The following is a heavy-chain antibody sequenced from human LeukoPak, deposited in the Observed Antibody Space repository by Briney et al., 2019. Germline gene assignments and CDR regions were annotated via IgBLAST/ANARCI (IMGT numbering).Heavy chain of an antibody. CDR2: INWNGGST. V-gene: IGHV3-20*04. Sequence: PGGSLRLSCAASGFTFDDYGMSWVRQAPGKGLEWVSGINWNGGSTGYADSVKGRFTISRDNAKNSLYLQMNSLRAEDTASYYCAGGRYSGYDNFDYWGQGTLVTVSS. J-gene: IGHJ4*02. CDR3: AGGRYSGYDNFDY. CDR1: GFTFDDYG. D-gene: IGHD5-12*01.